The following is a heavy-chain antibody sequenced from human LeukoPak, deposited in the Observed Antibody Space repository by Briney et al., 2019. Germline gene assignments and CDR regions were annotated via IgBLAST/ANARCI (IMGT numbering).Heavy chain of an antibody. CDR1: GGSISSSSYY. D-gene: IGHD6-13*01. CDR3: ARHRGIAAAGTPYDAFDI. J-gene: IGHJ3*02. Sequence: SETLSLTCTVSGGSISSSSYYWGWIRQPPGKGLEWIGSIYYSGSTYYNPSLKSRVTISVDTSKNQFSLKLSSVTAADTTVYYCARHRGIAAAGTPYDAFDIWGQGTMVTVSS. V-gene: IGHV4-39*01. CDR2: IYYSGST.